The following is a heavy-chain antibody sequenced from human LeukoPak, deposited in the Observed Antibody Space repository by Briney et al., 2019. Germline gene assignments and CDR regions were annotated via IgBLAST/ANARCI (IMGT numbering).Heavy chain of an antibody. V-gene: IGHV3-30*03. CDR3: AREGGWRTTDY. J-gene: IGHJ4*02. CDR2: ISDDGRRK. D-gene: IGHD6-19*01. Sequence: GGSLRLSCAASGFSFISYGMHWVRQAPGKGLEWVGVISDDGRRKDYADSVKGRFTISRDNSKDTLYLQMNSLRAEDTAVYYCAREGGWRTTDYWGQGTLVTVSS. CDR1: GFSFISYG.